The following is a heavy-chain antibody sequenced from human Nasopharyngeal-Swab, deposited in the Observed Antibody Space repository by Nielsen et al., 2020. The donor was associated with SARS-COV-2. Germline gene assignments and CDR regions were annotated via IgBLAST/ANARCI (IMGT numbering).Heavy chain of an antibody. D-gene: IGHD5-18*01. V-gene: IGHV3-21*01. CDR2: ISSSSSYI. Sequence: GESLKISCAASGFTFSSYSMNWVRQAPGKGLEWVSSISSSSSYIYYADSVKGRFTISRDNAKNSLYLQMNSLRAEDTAVYYCARDGSGYSYGLLDYWGQGTLVTVSS. CDR3: ARDGSGYSYGLLDY. CDR1: GFTFSSYS. J-gene: IGHJ4*02.